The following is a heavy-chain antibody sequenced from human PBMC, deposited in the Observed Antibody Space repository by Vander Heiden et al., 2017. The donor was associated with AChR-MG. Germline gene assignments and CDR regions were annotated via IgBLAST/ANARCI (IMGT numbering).Heavy chain of an antibody. Sequence: QVQLVQSGAEVKNPGASVKVYCKASGYTFGHYYLHWVRQAPGQGLEWLGRINPKDGDTVFTQNLQGRVTMTRDTTISTACMELTSLRSEDTAVYYCARGAGDYGRYYYFYMDVWGKGTMVSV. CDR3: ARGAGDYGRYYYFYMDV. J-gene: IGHJ6*03. CDR2: INPKDGDT. V-gene: IGHV1-2*06. CDR1: GYTFGHYY. D-gene: IGHD4-17*01.